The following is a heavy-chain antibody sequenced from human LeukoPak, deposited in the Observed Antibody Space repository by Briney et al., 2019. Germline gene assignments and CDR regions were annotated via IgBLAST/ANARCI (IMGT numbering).Heavy chain of an antibody. CDR3: ARDPDYGGYGGAYFDY. CDR1: GGSISSYY. V-gene: IGHV4-4*07. J-gene: IGHJ4*02. D-gene: IGHD4-17*01. Sequence: PSETLSLTCTVSGGSISSYYWSWIRQPAGKGLEWIGRIYTSGSTNYNPSLKSRVTMSVDTSKNQFSLKLSSVTAADTAVYYCARDPDYGGYGGAYFDYWGQGTLVTVSS. CDR2: IYTSGST.